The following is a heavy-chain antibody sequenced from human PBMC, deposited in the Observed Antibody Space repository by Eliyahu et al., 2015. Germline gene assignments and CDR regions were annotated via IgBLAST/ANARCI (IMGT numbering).Heavy chain of an antibody. CDR3: ARVSGSYGYPDAFDI. J-gene: IGHJ3*02. D-gene: IGHD5-18*01. Sequence: QVQLVESGGGXVQPGRSLRXSXAXSGFXXSSYAMHWVRQAPGKGLEWVAVISYDGSNKYYADSVKGRFTISRDNSKNTLYLQMNSLRAEDTAVYYCARVSGSYGYPDAFDIWGQGTMVTVSS. V-gene: IGHV3-30*01. CDR2: ISYDGSNK. CDR1: GFXXSSYA.